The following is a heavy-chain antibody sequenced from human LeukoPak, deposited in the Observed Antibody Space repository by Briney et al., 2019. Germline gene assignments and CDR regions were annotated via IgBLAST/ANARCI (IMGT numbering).Heavy chain of an antibody. J-gene: IGHJ6*03. CDR3: ARVNYDYYYYMDV. CDR1: GGSISSGDYY. V-gene: IGHV4-30-4*08. D-gene: IGHD4-23*01. Sequence: SETLSLTCTVSGGSISSGDYYWSGIRQPPGKGLEWIGYIYYSGSTSYNPSLKSRVTISVDTSKNQFSLKLSSVTAADTAVYYCARVNYDYYYYMDVWGKGTTVTVSS. CDR2: IYYSGST.